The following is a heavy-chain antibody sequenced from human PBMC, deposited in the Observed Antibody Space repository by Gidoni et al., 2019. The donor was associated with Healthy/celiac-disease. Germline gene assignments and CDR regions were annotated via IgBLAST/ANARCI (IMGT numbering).Heavy chain of an antibody. CDR2: ISYDGSNK. Sequence: GFTFSSYAMHWVRQAPGKGLEWVAVISYDGSNKYYADSVKGRFTISRDNSKNPLYLQMNSLRAEDTAVYYCARAGKYCSGGSCYRKGYFDYWGQGTLVTVSS. J-gene: IGHJ4*02. V-gene: IGHV3-30*01. CDR1: GFTFSSYA. D-gene: IGHD2-15*01. CDR3: ARAGKYCSGGSCYRKGYFDY.